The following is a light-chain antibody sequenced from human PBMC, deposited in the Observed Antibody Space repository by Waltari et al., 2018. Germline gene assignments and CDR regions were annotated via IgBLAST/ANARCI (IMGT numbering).Light chain of an antibody. CDR1: QSPSNW. V-gene: IGKV1-5*03. Sequence: DIQMTQSPSTLSASVGDRVTITCRASQSPSNWLAWYQQKPGKAPKVLIYKESTLESVVPSRFSGSGSGTEFTLTISSLQPDDFATYYCQQYRNLWTFGQGTKVEIK. CDR3: QQYRNLWT. J-gene: IGKJ1*01. CDR2: KES.